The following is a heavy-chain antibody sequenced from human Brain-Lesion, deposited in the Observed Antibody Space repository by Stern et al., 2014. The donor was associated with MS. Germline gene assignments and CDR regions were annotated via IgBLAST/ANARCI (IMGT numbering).Heavy chain of an antibody. D-gene: IGHD2-8*01. Sequence: QLQLQESGPGLVKPSQTLSLTCTVSGGSISSGGYYWSWIRQHPGKGLEWIGYIHYSGSNYYNSALKRRVTISRDTSKNQFSLNLNSVTAADTAVYYCARVGVYVQTGWFDPWGQGALVTVSS. V-gene: IGHV4-31*03. CDR3: ARVGVYVQTGWFDP. J-gene: IGHJ5*02. CDR1: GGSISSGGYY. CDR2: IHYSGSN.